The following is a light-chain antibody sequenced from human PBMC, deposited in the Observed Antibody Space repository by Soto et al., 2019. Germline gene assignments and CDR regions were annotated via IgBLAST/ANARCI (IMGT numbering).Light chain of an antibody. V-gene: IGKV1-5*01. J-gene: IGKJ1*01. CDR3: QQYNSYSPWT. Sequence: DIQMTQSPSSLSASVGDRVTITCQASQDISNYLNWYQQKPGKAPKLLIYDASSLESGVPSRFSGSGSGTEFTLAISSLQPDDFATYHCQQYNSYSPWTFGQGTKVDIK. CDR2: DAS. CDR1: QDISNY.